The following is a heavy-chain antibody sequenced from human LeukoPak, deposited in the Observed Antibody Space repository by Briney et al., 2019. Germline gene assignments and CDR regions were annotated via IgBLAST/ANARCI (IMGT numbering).Heavy chain of an antibody. J-gene: IGHJ4*02. CDR2: ISGTGATT. D-gene: IGHD3-10*01. Sequence: GGSLRLSCAGSGFTFNNYAMSWVRQAPGKGLEWVSAISGTGATTYYADSVKGRFAISRDNSKNTLCLQMTSLRADDTAVYYCAKDQRFGDLDDYRGQGTLVTVSS. V-gene: IGHV3-23*01. CDR3: AKDQRFGDLDDY. CDR1: GFTFNNYA.